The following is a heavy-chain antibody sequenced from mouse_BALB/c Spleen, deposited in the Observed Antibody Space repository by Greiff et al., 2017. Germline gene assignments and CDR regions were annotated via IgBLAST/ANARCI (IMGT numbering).Heavy chain of an antibody. V-gene: IGHV1S29*02. Sequence: VQLKQSGPELVKPGASVKISCKASGYTFTDYNMHWVKQSHGKSLEWIGYIYPYNGGTGYNQKFKSKATLTVDNSSSTAYMELRSLTSEDSAVYYCARLNYGRRGFDYWGQGTTLTVSS. CDR2: IYPYNGGT. J-gene: IGHJ2*01. CDR3: ARLNYGRRGFDY. D-gene: IGHD1-1*01. CDR1: GYTFTDYN.